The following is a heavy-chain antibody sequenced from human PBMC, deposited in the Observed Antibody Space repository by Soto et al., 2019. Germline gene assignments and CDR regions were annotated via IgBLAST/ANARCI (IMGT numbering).Heavy chain of an antibody. CDR1: GYTFTGYY. V-gene: IGHV1-2*04. Sequence: KVSCKASGYTFTGYYMHWVRQAPGQGLEWMRWINPKSGGTNYAQKFQGWVTITWDTSIITAYIELSSLRSDDTAVFYCARDGGPGYYYYYYMDVWGKGTTVTVSS. CDR2: INPKSGGT. CDR3: ARDGGPGYYYYYYMDV. D-gene: IGHD3-16*01. J-gene: IGHJ6*03.